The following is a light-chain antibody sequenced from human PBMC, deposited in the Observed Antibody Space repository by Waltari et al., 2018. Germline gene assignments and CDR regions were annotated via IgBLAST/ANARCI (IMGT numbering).Light chain of an antibody. J-gene: IGKJ1*01. CDR3: QQYYSYPRT. CDR1: QGISSY. V-gene: IGKV1-8*01. Sequence: AIRVTQSPSSLSVSTGDRVTITCRASQGISSYLAWYQQKPGKAPKLLIYAASTLQSGVPSRVSGSGSGTDFTLTISCLQSDDFATYYCQQYYSYPRTFGQGTKVEIK. CDR2: AAS.